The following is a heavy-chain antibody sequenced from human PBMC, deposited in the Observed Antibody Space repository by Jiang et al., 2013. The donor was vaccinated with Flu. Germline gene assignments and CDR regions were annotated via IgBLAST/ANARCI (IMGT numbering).Heavy chain of an antibody. V-gene: IGHV4-30-4*01. CDR3: ARDGHSGYLPSVKFDY. J-gene: IGHJ4*02. CDR2: IYYSGST. CDR1: VAPSAVVITT. Sequence: GPGLVSLHRPCPSPALSLVAPSAVVITTGVGSASPPGKGLEWIGYIYYSGSTYYNPSLKSRVTISVDTSKNQFSLKLSSVTAADTAVYYCARDGHSGYLPSVKFDYWGQG. D-gene: IGHD5-12*01.